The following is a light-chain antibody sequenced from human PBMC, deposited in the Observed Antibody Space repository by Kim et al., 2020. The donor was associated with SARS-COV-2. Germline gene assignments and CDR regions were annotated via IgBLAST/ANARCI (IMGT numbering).Light chain of an antibody. V-gene: IGLV7-46*01. CDR3: LLSHSVARPWV. CDR1: TGPVTSGRS. Sequence: LTLTCRSTTGPVTSGRSPYWSQQKPGQAPRTLIYDATNKHSWPPSRFSGSLLGGKAALTLSGAQPEDEGDYYCLLSHSVARPWVFGGGTQLTVL. CDR2: DAT. J-gene: IGLJ3*02.